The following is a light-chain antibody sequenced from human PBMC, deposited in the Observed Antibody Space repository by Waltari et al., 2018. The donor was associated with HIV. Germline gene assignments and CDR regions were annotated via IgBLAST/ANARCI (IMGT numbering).Light chain of an antibody. CDR1: NIGNKS. Sequence: SYVLTQPPSVSVAPGQTARITCGGDNIGNKSVHWYQQKPGQAPALVVFDDSDRPSGIPDRFSGSNSGNTATLTVSRVEAGDEADYYCQVWDSGSDHPGVFGTGTKVTVL. J-gene: IGLJ1*01. V-gene: IGLV3-21*02. CDR3: QVWDSGSDHPGV. CDR2: DDS.